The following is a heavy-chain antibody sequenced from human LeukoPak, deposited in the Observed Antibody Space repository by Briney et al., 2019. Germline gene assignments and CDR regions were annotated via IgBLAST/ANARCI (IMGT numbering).Heavy chain of an antibody. V-gene: IGHV3-30-3*01. J-gene: IGHJ5*02. CDR1: GFTFSRSA. D-gene: IGHD2-15*01. CDR3: ARDQEVVAATTTINWFDP. Sequence: PGGSLRLSCAASGFTFSRSAMHWVRQAPGKGLEWVTLISYDGSNKYYADSVKGRFTISRDNSKNTLYLQMNSLRAEDTAVYYCARDQEVVAATTTINWFDPWGQGTLVTVSS. CDR2: ISYDGSNK.